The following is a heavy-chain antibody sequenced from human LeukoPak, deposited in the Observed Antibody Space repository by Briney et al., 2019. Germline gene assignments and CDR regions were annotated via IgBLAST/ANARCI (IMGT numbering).Heavy chain of an antibody. D-gene: IGHD4-17*01. CDR1: GFTFSSYA. CDR3: AKDVAFGSDYGDWAPDY. CDR2: ISGNAGST. Sequence: PGGSLRLSCAASGFTFSSYAMSWVRQAPGKGLEWVSAISGNAGSTYYADSVKGRFTISRDNSKNTLYLQMNSLRAEDTALYYCAKDVAFGSDYGDWAPDYWGQGTLVTVSS. J-gene: IGHJ4*02. V-gene: IGHV3-23*01.